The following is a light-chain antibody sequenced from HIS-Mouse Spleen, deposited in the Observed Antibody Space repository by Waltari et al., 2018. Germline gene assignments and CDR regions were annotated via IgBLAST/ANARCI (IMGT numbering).Light chain of an antibody. CDR1: SSNIGNNY. J-gene: IGLJ1*01. V-gene: IGLV1-51*01. CDR3: GTWDSSLSAGYV. Sequence: QSVLTQPPSVSAAPGQKVTISCSGSSSNIGNNYVSWYQQLPGTAPKLLIYDNKKRPAGIPARCSGSKSGTSATLGITGLQTGDEADYYCGTWDSSLSAGYVFGTGTKVTVL. CDR2: DNK.